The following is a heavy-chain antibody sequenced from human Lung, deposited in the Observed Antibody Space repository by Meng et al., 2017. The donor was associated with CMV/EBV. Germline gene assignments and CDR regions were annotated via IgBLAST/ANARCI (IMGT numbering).Heavy chain of an antibody. D-gene: IGHD3-16*01. J-gene: IGHJ5*02. Sequence: SGXXLVXPTETLTLTCTVSGFSLSNARMGVSWIRQPPGKALEWLAHIFSNDDKSYSTSLKSRLTISKDTSKSQVVLTMTNMDPVDTATYYCARIWGAAPYNWFDPWGQGXLVTVSS. V-gene: IGHV2-26*01. CDR3: ARIWGAAPYNWFDP. CDR1: GFSLSNARMG. CDR2: IFSNDDK.